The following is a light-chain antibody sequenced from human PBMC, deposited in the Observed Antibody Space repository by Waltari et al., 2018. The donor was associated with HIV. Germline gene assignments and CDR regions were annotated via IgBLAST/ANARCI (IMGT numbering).Light chain of an antibody. CDR1: QSISSNY. CDR2: GAS. J-gene: IGKJ1*01. CDR3: QQYSSSPWT. V-gene: IGKV3-20*01. Sequence: IVLTQYPGTLSLSPGERATLSCRASQSISSNYLAWYQKTPGQAPRLLIYGASNRATGIPDRFSGSGSGTDFTLTISRLEPEDFAVFYCQQYSSSPWTFGQGTKVE.